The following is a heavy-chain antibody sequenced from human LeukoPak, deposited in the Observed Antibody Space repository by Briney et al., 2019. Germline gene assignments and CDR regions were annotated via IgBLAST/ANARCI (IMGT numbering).Heavy chain of an antibody. CDR2: IIPIFGTA. V-gene: IGHV1-69*05. Sequence: SVKVSCKATGGTFSSYAISWVRQAPGQGLEWMGGIIPIFGTANYAQKFQGRVTITTDESTSTAYMELSSLRSEDTAVYYCASYNLRTMVVTTGLDYWGQGTLVTVSS. CDR1: GGTFSSYA. D-gene: IGHD4-23*01. J-gene: IGHJ4*02. CDR3: ASYNLRTMVVTTGLDY.